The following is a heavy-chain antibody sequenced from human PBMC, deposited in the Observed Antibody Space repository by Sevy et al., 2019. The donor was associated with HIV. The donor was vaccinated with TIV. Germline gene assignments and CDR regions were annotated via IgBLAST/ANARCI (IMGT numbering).Heavy chain of an antibody. J-gene: IGHJ4*02. Sequence: GSLRLSCTVSGGSISSSRYNWGWIRQPPGKGLEWIGSIYYSGITYYNPSLKSRLTISVDTSKNQFSLTLSSVTDADTAVYYCARHEYYYCSSSNCYVDYWGQGTLVTVSS. V-gene: IGHV4-39*01. D-gene: IGHD2-2*01. CDR3: ARHEYYYCSSSNCYVDY. CDR2: IYYSGIT. CDR1: GGSISSSRYN.